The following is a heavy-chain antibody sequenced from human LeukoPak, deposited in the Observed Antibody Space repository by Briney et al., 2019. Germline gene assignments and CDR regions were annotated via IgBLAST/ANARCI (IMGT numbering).Heavy chain of an antibody. CDR3: VKDREGDYGDRYYFDY. Sequence: PGGSLRLSCSASGFTFSSYAMHWVRQAPGKGLEYVSAISSNGGSTYYADSVKGRFTISRDNSKNTLYLQMSSLRAEDTAVYYCVKDREGDYGDRYYFDYWGQGTLVTVSS. J-gene: IGHJ4*02. CDR2: ISSNGGST. D-gene: IGHD4-17*01. CDR1: GFTFSSYA. V-gene: IGHV3-64D*06.